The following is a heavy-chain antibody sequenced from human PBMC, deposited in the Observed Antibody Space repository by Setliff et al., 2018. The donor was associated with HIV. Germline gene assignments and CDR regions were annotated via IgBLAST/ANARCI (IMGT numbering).Heavy chain of an antibody. V-gene: IGHV5-51*01. D-gene: IGHD1-26*01. J-gene: IGHJ3*02. CDR2: IYPGDSDT. CDR1: GYSFTSYW. CDR3: ARFWNSGSYRDAFDI. Sequence: GESLKISCKGSGYSFTSYWIAWVRQMPGKGLEWMGIIYPGDSDTRYSPSFQSQVSISADKSISTAYLQWSSLKASDSAMYYCARFWNSGSYRDAFDIWGQGTMVTVSS.